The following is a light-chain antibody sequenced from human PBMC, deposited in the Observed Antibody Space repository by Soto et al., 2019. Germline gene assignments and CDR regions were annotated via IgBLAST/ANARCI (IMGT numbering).Light chain of an antibody. V-gene: IGLV6-57*01. CDR3: QSYDATNQV. J-gene: IGLJ3*02. Sequence: NFMLTQPHSVSESPGKTVIISCTRSSGSIASNYVQWYQQRPGSSPTTVIYEDNQRRSGVPDRFSGSIDSSSNSASLTISGLETEDEADYYCQSYDATNQVFGGGTKLTVL. CDR1: SGSIASNY. CDR2: EDN.